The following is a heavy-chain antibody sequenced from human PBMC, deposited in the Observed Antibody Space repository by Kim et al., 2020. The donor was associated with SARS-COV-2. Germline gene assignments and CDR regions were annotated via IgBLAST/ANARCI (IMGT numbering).Heavy chain of an antibody. CDR2: IYYSGTT. J-gene: IGHJ4*02. Sequence: PGKGLGWIGYIYYSGTTTYNPSLNSRVTISWDTSKNQFSLELTSVTDADTAVYYCARSEGRGSWHQFDYWGQGILVTVSS. D-gene: IGHD6-13*01. CDR3: ARSEGRGSWHQFDY. V-gene: IGHV4-59*01.